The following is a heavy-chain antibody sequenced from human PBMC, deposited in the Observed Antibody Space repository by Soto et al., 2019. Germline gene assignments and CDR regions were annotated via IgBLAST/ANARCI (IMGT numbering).Heavy chain of an antibody. J-gene: IGHJ6*02. V-gene: IGHV3-23*01. CDR3: AKVVVVVPAAILGYGMDV. CDR1: GFTFSSYA. D-gene: IGHD2-2*01. CDR2: ISGSGGST. Sequence: GGALRLSCAASGFTFSSYAMSWVRQAPGKGLEWVSAISGSGGSTYYADSVKGRFTISRDNSKNTLYLQMNSLRAEDTAVYYCAKVVVVVPAAILGYGMDVWGQGTTVTVSS.